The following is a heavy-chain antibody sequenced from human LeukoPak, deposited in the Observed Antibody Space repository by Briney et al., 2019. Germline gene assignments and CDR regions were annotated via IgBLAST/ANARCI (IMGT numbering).Heavy chain of an antibody. Sequence: PGGSLRLSCAASGFTFSSYAMSWVRQAPGKGLEWVSAISATASNTYYADSVKGWFTISRDNSKSTLYLQMNSLRAEDTAVYYCATDSSSWYFDYWGQGTLVTVSS. CDR3: ATDSSSWYFDY. D-gene: IGHD6-13*01. V-gene: IGHV3-23*01. CDR2: ISATASNT. CDR1: GFTFSSYA. J-gene: IGHJ4*02.